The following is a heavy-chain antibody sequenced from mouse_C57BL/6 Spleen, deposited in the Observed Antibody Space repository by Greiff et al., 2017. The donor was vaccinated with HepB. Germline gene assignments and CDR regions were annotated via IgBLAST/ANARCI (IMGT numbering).Heavy chain of an antibody. CDR2: IDPSDSET. Sequence: QVQLKQPGAELVRPGSSVKLSCKASGYTFTSYWMHWVKQRPIQGLEWIGNIDPSDSETHYNQKFKDKATLTVDKSSSTAYRQLSSLTSEDSAVYYCARSDYYGSSYDYWGQGTTLTVSS. D-gene: IGHD1-1*01. V-gene: IGHV1-52*01. J-gene: IGHJ2*01. CDR1: GYTFTSYW. CDR3: ARSDYYGSSYDY.